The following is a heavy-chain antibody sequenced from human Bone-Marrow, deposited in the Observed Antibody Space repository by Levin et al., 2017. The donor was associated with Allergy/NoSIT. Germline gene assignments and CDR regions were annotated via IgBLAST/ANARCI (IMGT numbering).Heavy chain of an antibody. V-gene: IGHV3-23*01. Sequence: AASVKVSCAASGFTFSIHTMTWVRQGPGKGLEWVAVISGSGGSTYHADSVKGRITISRDNSKNTVYLQMNSLRADDTAVYFCAKDLNDYYDMSYGMDVWGQGTTVTVSS. D-gene: IGHD3-22*01. CDR2: ISGSGGST. CDR1: GFTFSIHT. CDR3: AKDLNDYYDMSYGMDV. J-gene: IGHJ6*02.